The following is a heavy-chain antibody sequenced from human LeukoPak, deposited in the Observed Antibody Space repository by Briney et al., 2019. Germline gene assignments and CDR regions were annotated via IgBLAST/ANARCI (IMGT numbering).Heavy chain of an antibody. CDR1: GFTFSSYG. CDR2: ISYDGSNK. Sequence: GRSLRLSCAASGFTFSSYGMHWVRQAPGKGLEWVAVISYDGSNKYYADSVKGRFTISRDNSKNTLYLQMNSLRAEDTAVYYCAKVRGWYYGSGSYYTNWGQGTLVTVSS. CDR3: AKVRGWYYGSGSYYTN. D-gene: IGHD3-10*01. J-gene: IGHJ4*02. V-gene: IGHV3-30*18.